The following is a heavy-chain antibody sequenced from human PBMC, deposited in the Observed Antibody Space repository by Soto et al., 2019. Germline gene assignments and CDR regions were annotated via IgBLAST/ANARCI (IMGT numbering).Heavy chain of an antibody. CDR1: GGSFSGYY. J-gene: IGHJ4*02. Sequence: SETLSLTCAVYGGSFSGYYWSWIRQPPGKGLEWIGEINHSGSTNYNPSLKSRVTISVDTSKNQFSLKLSSVTAADTAVYYCARSYYYGSGSYLPYWGQGTLVTVSS. CDR2: INHSGST. D-gene: IGHD3-10*01. CDR3: ARSYYYGSGSYLPY. V-gene: IGHV4-34*01.